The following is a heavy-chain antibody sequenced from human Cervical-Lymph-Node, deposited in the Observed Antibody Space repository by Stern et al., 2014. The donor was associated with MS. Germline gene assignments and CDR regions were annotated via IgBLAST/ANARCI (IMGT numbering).Heavy chain of an antibody. CDR2: MSFVGGNK. J-gene: IGHJ6*02. V-gene: IGHV3-30*03. CDR3: MGVGDAMHV. Sequence: DQLVESGGGVVQPGRSLTLSCAASGFSLSNSCMHWVRQAPGKGLEWVAVMSFVGGNKKYGDSVKGRFSISRDRANNTLFLQMNSLRPEDTAVYYCMGVGDAMHVWGQGTTVIVSS. CDR1: GFSLSNSC.